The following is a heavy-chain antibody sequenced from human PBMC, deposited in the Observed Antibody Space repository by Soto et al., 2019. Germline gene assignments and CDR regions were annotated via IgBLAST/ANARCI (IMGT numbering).Heavy chain of an antibody. CDR3: ARGITGTWIGYYYYGMDV. D-gene: IGHD1-7*01. V-gene: IGHV1-69*13. Sequence: SVKVSCKASGGTFSRYAISWVRQDPGQGLEWMGGIIPIFGTANYAQKFQGRVTITADESTSSAYMELSSLRSEDTAVYYCARGITGTWIGYYYYGMDVWGQGTTVTVSS. J-gene: IGHJ6*02. CDR2: IIPIFGTA. CDR1: GGTFSRYA.